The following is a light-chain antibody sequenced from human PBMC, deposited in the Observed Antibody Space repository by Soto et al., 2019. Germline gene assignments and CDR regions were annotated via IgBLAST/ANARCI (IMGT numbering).Light chain of an antibody. J-gene: IGKJ1*01. V-gene: IGKV1-5*03. CDR1: QGISTW. CDR2: KAS. CDR3: HQYNSYWT. Sequence: DIQMTQSPSTLSASVGDRVTITCRASQGISTWLAWYQQKPGKAPKLLIYKASTLGSGVPSRFSGSGSGTEFTLSISSLQPDDFATYYCHQYNSYWTFGQGTKVDIK.